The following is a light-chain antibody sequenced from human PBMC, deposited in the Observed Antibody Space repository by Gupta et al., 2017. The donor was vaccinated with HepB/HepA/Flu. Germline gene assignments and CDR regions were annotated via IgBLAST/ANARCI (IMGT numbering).Light chain of an antibody. J-gene: IGKJ4*01. CDR1: QGISSY. Sequence: DIKLTQSPSFSSASVGDRVTITCRASQGISSYLAWYQQKPGKAPKLLIYAASTLQSGVPSRFSGSGSGTEFTLTISSLQPEDFATYYCQQLNSYPSLTFGGGTKVEIK. V-gene: IGKV1-9*01. CDR2: AAS. CDR3: QQLNSYPSLT.